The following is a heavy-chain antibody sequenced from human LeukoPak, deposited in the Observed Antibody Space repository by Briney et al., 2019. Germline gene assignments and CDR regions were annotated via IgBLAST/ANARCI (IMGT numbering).Heavy chain of an antibody. V-gene: IGHV1-8*01. CDR2: MNPNSGNT. CDR3: ARGMDYDFWSGYYFWFDP. Sequence: ASVKVSCKASGYTFTSYDINWVRQATGQGLELMGWMNPNSGNTGYAQKFQGRVTMTRNTSISTAYMELSSLRSEDTAVYYCARGMDYDFWSGYYFWFDPWGQGTLVTVSS. D-gene: IGHD3-3*01. J-gene: IGHJ5*02. CDR1: GYTFTSYD.